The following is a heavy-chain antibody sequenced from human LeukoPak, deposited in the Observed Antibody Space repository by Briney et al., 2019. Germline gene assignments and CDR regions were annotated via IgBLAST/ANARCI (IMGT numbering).Heavy chain of an antibody. Sequence: ASVKVSCKASGYTFTSYDINWVRQATGRGLEWMGWMNPNSGNTGYAQKFQGRVTITRNTSISTAYMELSSLRSEDTAVYYCARGHYDILTGLNWFDPWGQGTLVTVSS. J-gene: IGHJ5*02. CDR1: GYTFTSYD. CDR3: ARGHYDILTGLNWFDP. D-gene: IGHD3-9*01. CDR2: MNPNSGNT. V-gene: IGHV1-8*03.